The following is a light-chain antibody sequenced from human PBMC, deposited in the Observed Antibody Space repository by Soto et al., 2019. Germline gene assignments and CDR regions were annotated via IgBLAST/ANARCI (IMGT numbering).Light chain of an antibody. CDR2: DAS. V-gene: IGKV3-15*01. CDR1: QTVRNN. J-gene: IGKJ1*01. Sequence: EIVMTQSPATLSVSPGEGATLSCRASQTVRNNYLAWYQQKPGQAPRLLIYDASIRATGIPARFSGSGSGTEFTLTISSLQSEDFASYYCQQYNKWPPWTFGQGTKVDIK. CDR3: QQYNKWPPWT.